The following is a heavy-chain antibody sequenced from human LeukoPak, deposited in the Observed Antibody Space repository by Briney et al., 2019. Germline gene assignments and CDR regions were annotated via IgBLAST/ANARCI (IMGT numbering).Heavy chain of an antibody. CDR3: ARHRGASSSWYLADY. CDR2: THYSGST. V-gene: IGHV4-39*01. Sequence: SETLSLTCTVSGGSVSSSSYYWGWIRQPPGKGLEWIGTTHYSGSTYYNPSLKSRVSISVDTSKNQFSLKLNSVTAADTAVYYCARHRGASSSWYLADYWGQGTLLTVSS. J-gene: IGHJ4*02. CDR1: GGSVSSSSYY. D-gene: IGHD6-13*01.